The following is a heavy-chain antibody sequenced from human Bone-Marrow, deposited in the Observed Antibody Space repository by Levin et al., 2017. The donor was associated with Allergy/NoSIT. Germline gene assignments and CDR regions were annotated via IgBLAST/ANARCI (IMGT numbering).Heavy chain of an antibody. CDR1: GFTFSSYA. J-gene: IGHJ1*01. CDR2: ISGSGGST. D-gene: IGHD4-17*01. Sequence: GGSLRLSCAASGFTFSSYAMSWVRQAPGKGLEWVSAISGSGGSTYYADSVKGRFTISRDNSKNTLYLQMNSLRAEDTAVYYCAKFPDFTVTTNSHFQHWGQGTLVTVSS. V-gene: IGHV3-23*01. CDR3: AKFPDFTVTTNSHFQH.